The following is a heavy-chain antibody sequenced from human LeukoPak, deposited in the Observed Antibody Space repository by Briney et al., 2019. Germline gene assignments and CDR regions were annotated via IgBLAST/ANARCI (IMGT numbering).Heavy chain of an antibody. CDR2: VSSSGANT. V-gene: IGHV3-23*01. D-gene: IGHD1-26*01. J-gene: IGHJ6*03. CDR3: AKGEWELPYYYSYYYMDV. Sequence: GGSLRLSCAASGFTFSIYAMSCVRQAPGKGLEWVSGVSSSGANTYYADSGKGRFTLSRDNSQNTLYLQMSSLRAGDTAVYYCAKGEWELPYYYSYYYMDVWGTGTTVTVSS. CDR1: GFTFSIYA.